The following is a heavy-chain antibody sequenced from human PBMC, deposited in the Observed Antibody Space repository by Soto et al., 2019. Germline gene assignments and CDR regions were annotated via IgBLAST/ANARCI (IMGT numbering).Heavy chain of an antibody. Sequence: HPGGSLRLSCVAAGFTFSSAAMNWVRQAPGKGLEWVSIISDTGTRTHYADSVKGRFTISRDNSKNTLYLDMNSLRAEDTAVYYCAKSLDIHYKNWFDPWGQGTLVTVSS. J-gene: IGHJ5*02. V-gene: IGHV3-23*01. D-gene: IGHD4-4*01. CDR3: AKSLDIHYKNWFDP. CDR1: GFTFSSAA. CDR2: ISDTGTRT.